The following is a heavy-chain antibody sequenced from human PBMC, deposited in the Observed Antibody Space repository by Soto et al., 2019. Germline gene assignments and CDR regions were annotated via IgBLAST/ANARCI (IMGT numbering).Heavy chain of an antibody. CDR1: GFIFSNFG. CDR3: APMGV. Sequence: GGSLRLSCVASGFIFSNFGMHWVRQAPGKGLEWVAVIPSDEKIKQYADSVRGRFAISRDNSKNTLYLQMSSLRADDTAVYYCAPMGVWGQGTTVTVSS. CDR2: IPSDEKIK. V-gene: IGHV3-30*02. J-gene: IGHJ6*02.